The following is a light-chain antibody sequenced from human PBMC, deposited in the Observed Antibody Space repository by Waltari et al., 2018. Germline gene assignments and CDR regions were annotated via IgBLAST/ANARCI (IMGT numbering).Light chain of an antibody. V-gene: IGKV3D-15*01. CDR1: QNIYTT. Sequence: ETVMTQSPATLSVSPGERVNLSCRASQNIYTTLAWYQQKPGQAPRVLVYGASTRASGIPVRFSGSGSGTEFTLTISSLQSEDCAVYFCQQYYGWPLTFGGGSKVEVK. J-gene: IGKJ4*01. CDR3: QQYYGWPLT. CDR2: GAS.